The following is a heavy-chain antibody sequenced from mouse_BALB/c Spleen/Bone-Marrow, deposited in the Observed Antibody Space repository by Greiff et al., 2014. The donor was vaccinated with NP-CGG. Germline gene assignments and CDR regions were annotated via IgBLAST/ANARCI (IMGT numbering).Heavy chain of an antibody. J-gene: IGHJ2*01. Sequence: EVKLMESGGGLVQPGGSLRLSCATSGFTFTDCYMSWVRQPPGKALEWLAFIRNKANGYTTEYSASVKGRFTISRDNSQSILYLQMSTLRAEDSATYYCARDMGLLRFDYWGHGTTHTVSS. V-gene: IGHV7-3*02. CDR3: ARDMGLLRFDY. CDR2: IRNKANGYTT. D-gene: IGHD1-1*01. CDR1: GFTFTDCY.